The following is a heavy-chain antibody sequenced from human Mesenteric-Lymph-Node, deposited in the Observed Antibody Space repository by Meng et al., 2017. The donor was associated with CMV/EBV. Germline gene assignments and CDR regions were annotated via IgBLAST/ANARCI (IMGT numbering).Heavy chain of an antibody. J-gene: IGHJ4*02. CDR1: GFTFRSHW. Sequence: GGSLRLSCTASGFTFRSHWMHWVRQVPGQGLVWVSRINIDGSATTYADSVKGRFTISRDNAKNTLYLQMNGLSAEDTAVYYCSRHNGDSYYFDYWGQGLLVTVSS. V-gene: IGHV3-74*01. CDR2: INIDGSAT. D-gene: IGHD2-21*02. CDR3: SRHNGDSYYFDY.